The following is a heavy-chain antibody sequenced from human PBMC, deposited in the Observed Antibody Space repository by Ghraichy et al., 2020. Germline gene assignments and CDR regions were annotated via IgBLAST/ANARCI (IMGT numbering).Heavy chain of an antibody. CDR2: IRTKFNRYAT. J-gene: IGHJ4*02. CDR1: GFPFSGSA. CDR3: TRWFGNDDPDF. V-gene: IGHV3-73*01. Sequence: GGSLRLSCVASGFPFSGSAIHWVRQASGKGLEWVGRIRTKFNRYATAYAASVKGRFTISRDDSLNTVYLEMNSLKTEDTAVYHCTRWFGNDDPDFWGQGTLGTVSS. D-gene: IGHD3-10*01.